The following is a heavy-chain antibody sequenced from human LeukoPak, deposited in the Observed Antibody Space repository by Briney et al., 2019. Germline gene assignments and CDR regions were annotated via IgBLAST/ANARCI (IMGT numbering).Heavy chain of an antibody. Sequence: ASVKVFCKASGYTFTSYYIHWVRQAPGRGLEWLGIINPGGGGTSYAEKFQGRVTMTRDTSTSTVYMALRSLRSEDRAVYYCARAPYSGVFDVWGQGTMVSVSS. V-gene: IGHV1-46*01. D-gene: IGHD2-15*01. CDR1: GYTFTSYY. CDR2: INPGGGGT. J-gene: IGHJ3*01. CDR3: ARAPYSGVFDV.